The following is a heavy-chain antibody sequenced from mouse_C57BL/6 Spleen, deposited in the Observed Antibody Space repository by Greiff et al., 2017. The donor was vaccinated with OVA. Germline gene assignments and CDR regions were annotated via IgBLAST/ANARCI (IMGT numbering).Heavy chain of an antibody. Sequence: QVQLQQSGPELVKPGASVKISCKASGYAFSSSWMNWVKQRTGKGLEWIGRIYPGDGDTNYNGKFKGKATLTADKSSSTAYMQLSSLTSEDSAVYYCARSKYDYDGYYFDYWGQGTTLTVSS. CDR1: GYAFSSSW. V-gene: IGHV1-82*01. CDR2: IYPGDGDT. J-gene: IGHJ2*01. CDR3: ARSKYDYDGYYFDY. D-gene: IGHD2-4*01.